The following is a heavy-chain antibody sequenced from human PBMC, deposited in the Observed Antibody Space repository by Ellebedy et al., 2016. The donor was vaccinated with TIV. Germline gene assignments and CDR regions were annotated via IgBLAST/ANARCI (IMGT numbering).Heavy chain of an antibody. D-gene: IGHD1-26*01. Sequence: GESLKISCAASGFTFFSYAMNWVRQAPGQGLEWVSGISNSGGSTHYADSVKGRFTISRDNSKTTLYLQMNSLRAEDTAVYYCAKDNSGTYYYYGMDVWGQGTTVTVSS. CDR1: GFTFFSYA. J-gene: IGHJ6*02. V-gene: IGHV3-23*01. CDR2: ISNSGGST. CDR3: AKDNSGTYYYYGMDV.